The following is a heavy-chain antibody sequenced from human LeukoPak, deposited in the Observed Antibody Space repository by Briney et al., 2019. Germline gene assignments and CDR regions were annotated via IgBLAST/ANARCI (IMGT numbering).Heavy chain of an antibody. V-gene: IGHV3-48*03. Sequence: GGSLRLSCAASGFTFSSYEMNWVRQAPGKGLEWVSYISSSGSTIYYADSVKGRFTISRDNAKNSLYLQMNSLRAEDTAVYYCARRYDFWSGYPAFDYWGQGTLVTVSS. CDR3: ARRYDFWSGYPAFDY. J-gene: IGHJ4*02. CDR1: GFTFSSYE. D-gene: IGHD3-3*01. CDR2: ISSSGSTI.